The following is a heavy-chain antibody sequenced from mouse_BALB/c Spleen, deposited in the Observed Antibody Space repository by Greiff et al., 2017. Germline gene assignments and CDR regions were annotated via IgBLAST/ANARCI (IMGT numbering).Heavy chain of an antibody. Sequence: EVKLVESGGGLVQPGGSLKLSCAASGFTFSSYGMSWVRQTPDKRLELVATINSNGGSTYYPDSVKGRFTISRDNAKNTLYLQMSSLKSEDTAMYYCARPLSYYGSSYGYFDVWGAGTTVTVSA. CDR1: GFTFSSYG. CDR2: INSNGGST. D-gene: IGHD1-1*01. V-gene: IGHV5-6-3*01. J-gene: IGHJ1*01. CDR3: ARPLSYYGSSYGYFDV.